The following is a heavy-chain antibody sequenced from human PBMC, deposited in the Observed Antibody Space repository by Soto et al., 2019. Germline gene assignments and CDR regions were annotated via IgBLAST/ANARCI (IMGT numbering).Heavy chain of an antibody. J-gene: IGHJ4*02. D-gene: IGHD1-20*01. V-gene: IGHV4-34*01. Sequence: SETLSLTCAVSGGSFSGYYWSWIRQPPGKGLEWIGEINHSGSTNYNPTLRSRVTISVDTSKNQFSLKLSSVTAADTAVYYCARAPYNWNAWVDSWGQGTLVTVSS. CDR2: INHSGST. CDR3: ARAPYNWNAWVDS. CDR1: GGSFSGYY.